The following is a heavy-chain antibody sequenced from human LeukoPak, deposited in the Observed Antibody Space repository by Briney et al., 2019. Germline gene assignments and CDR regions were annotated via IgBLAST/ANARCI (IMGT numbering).Heavy chain of an antibody. Sequence: SPESPSLSCTDPGGSLSSSFWCWIRQPLGEGLGWSGHIYYSGSTNYNPYLKRRVTISADTSMNQSSLKLSSVTAADTAVYYCATAPTTVTTEGYFVYCGQGTLGTVSS. V-gene: IGHV4-59*08. CDR2: IYYSGST. CDR3: ATAPTTVTTEGYFVY. J-gene: IGHJ4*02. CDR1: GGSLSSSF. D-gene: IGHD4-11*01.